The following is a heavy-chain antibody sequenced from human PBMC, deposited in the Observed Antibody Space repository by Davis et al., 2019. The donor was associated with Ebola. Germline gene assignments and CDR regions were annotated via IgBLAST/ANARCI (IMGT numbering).Heavy chain of an antibody. Sequence: GESLKISCKGSGYSFTSYWIGWVRQMPGKGLEWMGIISPGDSDTRYRPSFQGQVTISADKSISTAYLQWSSLKASDTAMYYCARHRLGDYVPYYYGMDVWGQGTTVTVSS. CDR1: GYSFTSYW. D-gene: IGHD4-17*01. J-gene: IGHJ6*02. V-gene: IGHV5-51*01. CDR2: ISPGDSDT. CDR3: ARHRLGDYVPYYYGMDV.